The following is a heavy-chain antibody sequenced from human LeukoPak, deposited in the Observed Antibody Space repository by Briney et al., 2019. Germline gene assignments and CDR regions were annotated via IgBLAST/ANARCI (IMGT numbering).Heavy chain of an antibody. CDR1: GYTFTSYA. CDR3: ARDPGSGWYGYYYYMDV. V-gene: IGHV7-4-1*02. D-gene: IGHD6-19*01. J-gene: IGHJ6*03. Sequence: ASVKVSCKASGYTFTSYAMNWVRQAPGQGLEWMGWINTNTGNPTYAQGFTGRFAFSLDTSVSTAYLQISSLKAEDTAVYYCARDPGSGWYGYYYYMDVWGKGTTVTVSS. CDR2: INTNTGNP.